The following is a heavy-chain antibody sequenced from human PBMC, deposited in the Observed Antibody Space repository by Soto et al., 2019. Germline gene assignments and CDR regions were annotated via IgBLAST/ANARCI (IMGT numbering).Heavy chain of an antibody. J-gene: IGHJ6*02. CDR2: ISGYNGNT. Sequence: QVQLVQSRGEVKKPGASVKVSCKTSGYSFTTYGISWVRQAPGQGLEWMGWISGYNGNTNYAQNRQGRVTMTTDTSTSTAYMELRSLRSDDTAVYYCAREGPAPYYYSGMDVWGQGSTVTVSS. CDR3: AREGPAPYYYSGMDV. V-gene: IGHV1-18*01. CDR1: GYSFTTYG.